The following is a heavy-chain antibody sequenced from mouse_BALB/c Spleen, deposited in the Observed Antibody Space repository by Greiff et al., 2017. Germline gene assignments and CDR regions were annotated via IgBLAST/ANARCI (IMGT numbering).Heavy chain of an antibody. V-gene: IGHV1-54*03. CDR2: INPGSGGT. CDR1: GYAFTNYL. Sequence: QVQLQQSGAELVRPGTSVKVSCKASGYAFTNYLIEWVKQRPGQGLEWIGVINPGSGGTNYNEKFKGKATLTADKSSSTAYMQLSSLTSDDSAVYFCARYPLYDYFDYWGQGTTLTVSS. CDR3: ARYPLYDYFDY. D-gene: IGHD2-3*01. J-gene: IGHJ2*01.